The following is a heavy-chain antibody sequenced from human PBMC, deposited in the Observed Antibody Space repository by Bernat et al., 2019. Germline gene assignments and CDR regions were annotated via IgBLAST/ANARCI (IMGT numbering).Heavy chain of an antibody. CDR3: ARDFRPYDSSGYPRAH. D-gene: IGHD3-22*01. V-gene: IGHV3-33*01. Sequence: QVQLVESGGGVVQPGRSLRLSCAASGFTFSSYGMHWVRLAPGKGLEWVAVIWYDGSNKYYADSVKGRFTISRDNSKNTLYLQMNSLGAEDTAVYYCARDFRPYDSSGYPRAHWGQGTLVTVSS. CDR1: GFTFSSYG. J-gene: IGHJ4*02. CDR2: IWYDGSNK.